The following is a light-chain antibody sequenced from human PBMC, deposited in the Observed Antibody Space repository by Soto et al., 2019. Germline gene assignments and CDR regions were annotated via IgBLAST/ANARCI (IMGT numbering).Light chain of an antibody. CDR3: QTYDTAPAWA. J-gene: IGKJ1*01. V-gene: IGKV1-27*01. Sequence: DIQMTQSPSSLSASVGDRVTITCRASQDIDNYLAWFQQTPGKVPKLLIFAASALQSGVPSRFSGSGPGTDFTLTIASLQPEAVATYYCQTYDTAPAWAFGQGTRVEIK. CDR1: QDIDNY. CDR2: AAS.